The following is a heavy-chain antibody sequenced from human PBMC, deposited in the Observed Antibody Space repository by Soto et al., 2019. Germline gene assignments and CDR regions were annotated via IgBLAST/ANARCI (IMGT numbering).Heavy chain of an antibody. J-gene: IGHJ4*02. V-gene: IGHV5-51*01. D-gene: IGHD3-3*01. CDR3: ATRNDFSDY. CDR1: GYSFTNYW. Sequence: PGESLKISCKGSGYSFTNYWIGWVRQMPGKGLEWMAIIYPGDSDTKYSPSFQGQVTISADKSTSNVYLQWSSLTASDTALYYCATRNDFSDYWRQGTRGAV. CDR2: IYPGDSDT.